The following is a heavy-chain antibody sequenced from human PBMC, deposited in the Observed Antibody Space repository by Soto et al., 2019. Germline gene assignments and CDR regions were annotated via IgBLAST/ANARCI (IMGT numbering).Heavy chain of an antibody. CDR2: IWYDGSNK. V-gene: IGHV3-33*01. CDR1: GFTFSSYG. CDR3: ARDPMSLGDILTGYSSSHGAFDI. Sequence: QVQLVESGGGVVQPGRSLRLSCAASGFTFSSYGMHWVRQAPGKGLEWVAVIWYDGSNKYYADSVKGRFTISRDNSKNTLYLQMNSLRAEDTAVYYCARDPMSLGDILTGYSSSHGAFDIWGQGTMVTVSS. J-gene: IGHJ3*02. D-gene: IGHD3-9*01.